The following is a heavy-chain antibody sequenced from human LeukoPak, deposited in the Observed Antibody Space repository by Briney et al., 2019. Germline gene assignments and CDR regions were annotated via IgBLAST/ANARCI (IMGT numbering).Heavy chain of an antibody. V-gene: IGHV4-34*01. CDR2: INHSGST. J-gene: IGHJ3*02. CDR3: ARGDVDPYAFDI. CDR1: GGSFSGYY. Sequence: SETLSLTCAVYGGSFSGYYWSWIRQPPGKGLEWTGEINHSGSTNYNPSLKSRVTISVDTSKNQFSLKVRSVSAADTAVYYCARGDVDPYAFDIWGQGTMVTVSS. D-gene: IGHD3-10*02.